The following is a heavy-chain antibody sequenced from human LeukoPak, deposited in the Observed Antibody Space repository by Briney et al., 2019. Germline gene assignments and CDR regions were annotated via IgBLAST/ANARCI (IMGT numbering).Heavy chain of an antibody. CDR2: FDPEDGGT. V-gene: IGHV1-24*01. CDR1: VYTLTELA. D-gene: IGHD3-16*02. Sequence: GASVTASCKVSVYTLTELAIHWVRQAPGKGLEWMGAFDPEDGGTIYAQKFQGRITLTEDTSTDTAYMELRSLSSEDTAVYYCATARVRLGELSLPEVRDDWGQGTLISVSS. CDR3: ATARVRLGELSLPEVRDD. J-gene: IGHJ4*02.